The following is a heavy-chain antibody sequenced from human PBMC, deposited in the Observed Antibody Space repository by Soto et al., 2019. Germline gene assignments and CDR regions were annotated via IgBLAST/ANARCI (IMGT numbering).Heavy chain of an antibody. CDR2: INHSGST. Sequence: SETLSLTCAVYGGSFSGYYWSWIRQPPGKGLEWIGEINHSGSTNYNPSLKSRVTISVDTSKNQFSLKLSSVTAADTAVYYCARLSVVPAAMGYYYYYYGMDVWGQGTTVTVSS. CDR3: ARLSVVPAAMGYYYYYYGMDV. J-gene: IGHJ6*02. D-gene: IGHD2-2*01. CDR1: GGSFSGYY. V-gene: IGHV4-34*01.